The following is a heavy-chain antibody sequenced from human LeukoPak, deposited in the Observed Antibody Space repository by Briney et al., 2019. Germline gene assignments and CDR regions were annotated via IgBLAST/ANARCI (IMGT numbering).Heavy chain of an antibody. CDR3: ARVIAMVKVFDY. J-gene: IGHJ4*02. CDR1: GGSFSGYY. V-gene: IGHV4-34*01. CDR2: INHSGST. D-gene: IGHD5-18*01. Sequence: SETLSLTCAVYGGSFSGYYWSWIRQPPGKGLEWIGEINHSGSTNYNPSLKSRVTISVDTSKNQFSLKLSSVTAADTAVYYCARVIAMVKVFDYWGQGTLVTVSS.